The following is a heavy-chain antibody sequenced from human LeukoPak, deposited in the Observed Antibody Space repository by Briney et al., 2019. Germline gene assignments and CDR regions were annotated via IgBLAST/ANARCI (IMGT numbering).Heavy chain of an antibody. CDR1: GDSISGFY. J-gene: IGHJ3*02. CDR2: IYYSGST. V-gene: IGHV4-59*12. Sequence: SETLSLTCTVSGDSISGFYWSWIRQPPGKGLEWIGYIYYSGSTNYNPSLKSRVAISVDTSRNQFSLKLNSVTAADTAVYYCAKSNGYGLIDIWGQGTMVTVSS. CDR3: AKSNGYGLIDI. D-gene: IGHD3-22*01.